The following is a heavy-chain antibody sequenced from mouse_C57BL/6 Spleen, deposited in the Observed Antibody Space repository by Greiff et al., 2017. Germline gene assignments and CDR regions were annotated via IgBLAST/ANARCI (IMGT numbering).Heavy chain of an antibody. CDR1: GYTFTDYE. CDR2: LDPETGGT. Sequence: QVQLQQSGAELVRPGASVTLSCKASGYTFTDYEMHWVKQTPVHGLEWIGALDPETGGTAYNQKFKGKAILTADKSSSTAYMELRSLTSEDSAVYYCTRGLPYYAMDYWGQGTSVTVSS. V-gene: IGHV1-15*01. CDR3: TRGLPYYAMDY. J-gene: IGHJ4*01.